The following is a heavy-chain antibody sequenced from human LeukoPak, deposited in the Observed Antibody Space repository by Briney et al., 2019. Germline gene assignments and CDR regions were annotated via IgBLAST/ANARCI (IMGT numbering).Heavy chain of an antibody. Sequence: APVKVSCKASGGTFSSYAISWVRQAPGQGLEWMGGIIPIFGTANYAQKFQGRVTITTDESTSTAYMELSSLRSEDTAVYYCARGAGSHYYYYMDVWGKGTTVTVSS. V-gene: IGHV1-69*05. CDR1: GGTFSSYA. D-gene: IGHD6-13*01. CDR3: ARGAGSHYYYYMDV. CDR2: IIPIFGTA. J-gene: IGHJ6*03.